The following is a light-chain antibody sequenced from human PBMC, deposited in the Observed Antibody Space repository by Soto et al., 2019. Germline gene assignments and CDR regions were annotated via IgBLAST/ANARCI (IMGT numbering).Light chain of an antibody. J-gene: IGKJ1*01. V-gene: IGKV3-20*01. CDR1: QSVRSSF. Sequence: ESGLTQSPGTLSFSPGERATLSCRARQSVRSSFLAWYQLKPGQAPRLLIYGASSMATGIPDRFSGSGSGTDFTLTISRLEPEDFAVYSCQQYDSSPWTFGQGTKVEIK. CDR3: QQYDSSPWT. CDR2: GAS.